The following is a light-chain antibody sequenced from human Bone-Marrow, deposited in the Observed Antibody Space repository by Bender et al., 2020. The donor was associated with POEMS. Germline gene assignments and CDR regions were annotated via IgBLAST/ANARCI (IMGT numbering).Light chain of an antibody. Sequence: VLTQSPSVSAAPGQRVTISCTGSSSNTGSGYDINWYQHLPGTAPKLLIYGYNNRPSGVPDRFSGSKSGTSASLAITGLQAEDEGDYYCQSYDNSLGGWVFGGGTKLTVL. V-gene: IGLV1-40*01. CDR1: SSNTGSGYD. CDR3: QSYDNSLGGWV. CDR2: GYN. J-gene: IGLJ3*02.